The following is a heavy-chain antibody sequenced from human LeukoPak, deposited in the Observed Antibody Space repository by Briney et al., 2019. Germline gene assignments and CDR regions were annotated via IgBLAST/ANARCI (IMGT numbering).Heavy chain of an antibody. CDR1: GFTFGDYA. J-gene: IGHJ6*03. V-gene: IGHV3-49*04. CDR2: IRSKAYGGTT. CDR3: TRGGGYSYGPMDV. Sequence: GGSLRLSCTASGFTFGDYAMSWVRQAPGKGLEWVGFIRSKAYGGTTEYAASVKGRFTISRDDSKSIAYLQMNSLKTEDTAVYYCTRGGGYSYGPMDVWGKGTTVTVSS. D-gene: IGHD5-18*01.